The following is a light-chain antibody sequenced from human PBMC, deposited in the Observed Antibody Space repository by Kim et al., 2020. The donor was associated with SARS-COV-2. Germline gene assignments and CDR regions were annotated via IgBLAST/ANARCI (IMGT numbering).Light chain of an antibody. CDR1: QSVRSGV. CDR2: GAS. CDR3: QQYGTSPTT. Sequence: EAVLTQSPGTLSLSPGERATLSCRASQSVRSGVLAWYQQKPGQAPRLLIYGASTRATGIPDKFSGSGSGTDFTLTITRLEPEDFAVYYCQQYGTSPTTFGRGTKLEI. V-gene: IGKV3-20*01. J-gene: IGKJ2*01.